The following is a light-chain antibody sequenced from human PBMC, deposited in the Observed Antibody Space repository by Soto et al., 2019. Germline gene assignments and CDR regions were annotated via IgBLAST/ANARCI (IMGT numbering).Light chain of an antibody. V-gene: IGLV1-44*01. Sequence: QSVLTQPPSASGTPGQRVTISCSGSSSNIGSHTLNWYQQLPGTAPKLLIYINNQRPSGVPGRFSASKSGTSASLAISGLQSEDEADYYCAAWDDNLNGYVFGTGTKVTVL. J-gene: IGLJ1*01. CDR1: SSNIGSHT. CDR2: INN. CDR3: AAWDDNLNGYV.